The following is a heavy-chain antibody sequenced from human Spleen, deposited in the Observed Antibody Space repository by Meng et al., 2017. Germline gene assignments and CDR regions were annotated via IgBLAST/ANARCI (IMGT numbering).Heavy chain of an antibody. Sequence: EVYLVESGGGLVQPGGSLRLSCAASGFIVSSNYMSWVRQAPGKGLEWVSLIYSGGSTYYADSVKGRFTISRDKSKNTLYLQMNSLRAEDTAIYYCAKMSDYWGQGILVTVSS. CDR1: GFIVSSNY. CDR3: AKMSDY. V-gene: IGHV3-66*01. J-gene: IGHJ4*02. CDR2: IYSGGST.